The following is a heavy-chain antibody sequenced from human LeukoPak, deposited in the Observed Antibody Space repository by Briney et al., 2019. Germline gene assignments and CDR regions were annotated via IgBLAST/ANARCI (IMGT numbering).Heavy chain of an antibody. Sequence: GGSLGLSCAASGFTFSSYSMNWVRQAPGKGLEWVSSISSSSSYIYYADSVKGRFTISRDNAKNSLYLQMNSLRAEDTAVYYCARDQDTYMDVWGKGTTVTVSS. CDR2: ISSSSSYI. CDR3: ARDQDTYMDV. CDR1: GFTFSSYS. V-gene: IGHV3-21*01. J-gene: IGHJ6*03. D-gene: IGHD2-15*01.